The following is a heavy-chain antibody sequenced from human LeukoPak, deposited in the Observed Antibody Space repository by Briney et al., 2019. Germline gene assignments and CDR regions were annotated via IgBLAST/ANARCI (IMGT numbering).Heavy chain of an antibody. J-gene: IGHJ3*02. CDR1: GFTFSSYW. D-gene: IGHD1-20*01. V-gene: IGHV3-7*01. Sequence: PGGSLRLSCAASGFTFSSYWMSWVRQAPGKGLEWVANIKQDGSEKYYLDSVKGRFTISRDNAKTSLFLQMNSLRPEDTSVYHCARAGGLYNWNFGDAIDIWGQGTRVTVSS. CDR3: ARAGGLYNWNFGDAIDI. CDR2: IKQDGSEK.